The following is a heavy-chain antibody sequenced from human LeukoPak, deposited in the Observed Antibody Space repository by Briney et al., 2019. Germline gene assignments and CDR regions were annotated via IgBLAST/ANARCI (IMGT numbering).Heavy chain of an antibody. V-gene: IGHV3-7*01. Sequence: GGSLRLSCAASGFSFSVNWMSWARQAPGKGPEWVASIKRDGSEKYYVDSVSGRFTISRDNAKNSLYLQMNSLRVEDTAIYYCAKDGYWGQGTLVTVSS. J-gene: IGHJ4*02. CDR3: AKDGY. CDR2: IKRDGSEK. CDR1: GFSFSVNW.